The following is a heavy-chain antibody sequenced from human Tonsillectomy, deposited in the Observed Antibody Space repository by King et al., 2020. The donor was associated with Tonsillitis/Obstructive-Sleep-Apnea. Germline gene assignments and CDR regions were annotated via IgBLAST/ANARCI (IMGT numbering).Heavy chain of an antibody. CDR3: ARDDPRTIFGVDHGFYYYYYYMDV. Sequence: VQLVESGGGVVQPGRSLRLSCAASGFTFSSYAMHWVRQAPGKGLEWVAVISYDGSNKYYADSVKGRFTISRDNSKNTLYLQMNSLRAEDTAVYYCARDDPRTIFGVDHGFYYYYYYMDVWGKGTTVTVSS. D-gene: IGHD3-3*01. V-gene: IGHV3-30*01. CDR1: GFTFSSYA. J-gene: IGHJ6*03. CDR2: ISYDGSNK.